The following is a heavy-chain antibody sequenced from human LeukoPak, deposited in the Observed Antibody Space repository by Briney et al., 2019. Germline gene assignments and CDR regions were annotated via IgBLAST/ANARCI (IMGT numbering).Heavy chain of an antibody. Sequence: ASVKVSCKASGYTFTGYYMHWVRQAPGQGLEWMGWINPNSGGTNYAQKFQGRVTMTRDTSTSTVYMELSSLRSEDTAVYYCARGRNYYDSSRYYYEGDAFDIWGQGTMVTVSS. J-gene: IGHJ3*02. CDR1: GYTFTGYY. CDR2: INPNSGGT. CDR3: ARGRNYYDSSRYYYEGDAFDI. D-gene: IGHD3-22*01. V-gene: IGHV1-2*02.